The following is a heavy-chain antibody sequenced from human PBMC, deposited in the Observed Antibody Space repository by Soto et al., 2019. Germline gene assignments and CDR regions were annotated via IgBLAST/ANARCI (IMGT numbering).Heavy chain of an antibody. CDR1: GFTFSSYG. D-gene: IGHD3-22*01. Sequence: HPGGSLRLSCAASGFTFSSYGMHWVRQAPGKGLEWVAVISYDGSNKYYADSVKGRFTISRDNSKNTLYLQMNSLRAEDTAVYYCARAQDYYDSSGYFAGLAGLFDYWGQGTLVTVSS. V-gene: IGHV3-30*03. CDR3: ARAQDYYDSSGYFAGLAGLFDY. J-gene: IGHJ4*02. CDR2: ISYDGSNK.